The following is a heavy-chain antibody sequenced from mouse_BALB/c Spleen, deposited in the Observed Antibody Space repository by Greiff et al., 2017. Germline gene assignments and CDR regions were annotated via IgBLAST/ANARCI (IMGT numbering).Heavy chain of an antibody. CDR3: ARGTVVARDFDY. CDR1: GFTFSSYA. V-gene: IGHV5-6-5*01. J-gene: IGHJ2*01. CDR2: ISSGGST. D-gene: IGHD1-1*01. Sequence: EVQLVESGGGLVKPGGSLKLSCAASGFTFSSYAMSWVRQTPEKRLEWVASISSGGSTYYPDSVKGRFTISRDNARNILYLQMSSLRSEDTAMYYCARGTVVARDFDYWGQGTTLTVSS.